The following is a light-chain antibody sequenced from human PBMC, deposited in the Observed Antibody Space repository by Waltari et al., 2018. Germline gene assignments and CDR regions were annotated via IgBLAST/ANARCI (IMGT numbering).Light chain of an antibody. J-gene: IGKJ1*01. CDR3: QQYYSLPWA. Sequence: DIVMTQSPDSLAVSLGERVTINCKSSQSVLFNFNNKNYLGWYQHKPGRPPKPLIYWAPTRESGVPDRFSGSGSGTDFNLTISSLQAEDVAVYYCQQYYSLPWAFGQGTKVEIK. CDR2: WAP. V-gene: IGKV4-1*01. CDR1: QSVLFNFNNKNY.